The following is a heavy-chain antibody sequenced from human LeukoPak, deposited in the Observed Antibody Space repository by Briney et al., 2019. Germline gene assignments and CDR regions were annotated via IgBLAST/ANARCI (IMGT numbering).Heavy chain of an antibody. CDR3: ASREIPSYDLWSGGNYYYGMDV. V-gene: IGHV4-34*01. D-gene: IGHD3-3*01. J-gene: IGHJ6*02. Sequence: NASETLSLTCAVYGGSFSGYYWSWIRQPPGKGLEWIGEINHSGSTNYNPSLKSRVTISVDTSKNQFSLKLSSVTAADTAVYYCASREIPSYDLWSGGNYYYGMDVWGQGTTVTVSS. CDR2: INHSGST. CDR1: GGSFSGYY.